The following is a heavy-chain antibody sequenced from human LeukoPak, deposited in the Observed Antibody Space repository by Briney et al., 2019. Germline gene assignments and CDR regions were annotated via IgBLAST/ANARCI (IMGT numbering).Heavy chain of an antibody. CDR2: IYYSGST. D-gene: IGHD2-15*01. Sequence: SETLSLTCTVSGGSISSSGYYWGWIRQPPGKGLEWIGSIYYSGSTYYNPSLKSRVTISVDTSKNQFSLKLSSVTAADTAVYYCARQKALVVVAAQFDPWGQGTLVTVSS. CDR1: GGSISSSGYY. J-gene: IGHJ5*02. V-gene: IGHV4-39*01. CDR3: ARQKALVVVAAQFDP.